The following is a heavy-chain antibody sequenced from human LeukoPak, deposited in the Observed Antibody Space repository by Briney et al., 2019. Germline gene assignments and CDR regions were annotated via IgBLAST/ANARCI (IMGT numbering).Heavy chain of an antibody. CDR2: IHHDGRI. CDR3: ARAGGFFSPFGY. Sequence: SETLSLTCDVSGGSIDSTNWWNWVRQPPGKGLEWIGEIHHDGRINYNPSLKSRVTLSVDKSKNQFSLRLNSVTAADTAVYYCARAGGFFSPFGYWGQGTLVTVSS. J-gene: IGHJ4*02. CDR1: GGSIDSTNW. V-gene: IGHV4/OR15-8*01. D-gene: IGHD3-3*01.